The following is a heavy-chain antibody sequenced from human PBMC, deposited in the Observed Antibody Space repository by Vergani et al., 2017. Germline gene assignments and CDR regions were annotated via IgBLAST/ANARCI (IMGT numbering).Heavy chain of an antibody. CDR3: AKEGGGYCSGGTCYPEY. D-gene: IGHD2-15*01. Sequence: VQLLESGGDLVQPGGSLRLSCAASGFTFNSYGMHWVRQAPGKGLEWVASIRSDESRRYYGDSMEGPFTISRDNSKNTLYLQMKSLRPEDTAVYYCAKEGGGYCSGGTCYPEYWGQGTLVSVSS. V-gene: IGHV3-30*02. CDR1: GFTFNSYG. CDR2: IRSDESRR. J-gene: IGHJ4*02.